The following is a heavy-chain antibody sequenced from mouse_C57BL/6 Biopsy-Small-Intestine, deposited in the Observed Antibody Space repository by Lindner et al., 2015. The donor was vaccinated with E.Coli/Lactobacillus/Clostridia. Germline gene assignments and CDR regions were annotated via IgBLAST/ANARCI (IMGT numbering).Heavy chain of an antibody. CDR2: ISSGGSYT. CDR3: ARDYYGSSYFDY. Sequence: TISSGGSYTYYPDSVKGRFTISRDNAKNTLYLQMSSLKSEDTAMYYCARDYYGSSYFDYWGQGTTLTVSS. J-gene: IGHJ2*01. V-gene: IGHV5-6*01. D-gene: IGHD1-1*01.